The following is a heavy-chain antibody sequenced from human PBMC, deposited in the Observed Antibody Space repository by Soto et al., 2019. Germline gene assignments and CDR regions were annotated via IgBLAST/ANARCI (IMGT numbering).Heavy chain of an antibody. V-gene: IGHV3-30*03. J-gene: IGHJ6*02. CDR3: VRIGRGYRYGNGWDV. D-gene: IGHD5-18*01. CDR2: ISHDGSDE. Sequence: QVQLVESGGGVVQPGTSLGLSCAASGFNFGVYSMNWVRQAPGKGLEWVAVISHDGSDEKYADSVKGRFTISRDNFKNTLYLQMNSLRTEDTAAYYCVRIGRGYRYGNGWDVWGQGTTVPVSS. CDR1: GFNFGVYS.